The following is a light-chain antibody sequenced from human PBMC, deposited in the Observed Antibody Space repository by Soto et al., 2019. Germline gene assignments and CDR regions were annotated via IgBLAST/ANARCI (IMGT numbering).Light chain of an antibody. Sequence: QSVLTQPASVSGSPGQSITISCTGTSSDIGGSNYVSWYKHHPGKAPKLMIYDVSNRPSGVSDRFSASKSGNTASLTISGLQAEDEADYYCSSYTSTNTLGVFGGGTQLTVL. CDR3: SSYTSTNTLGV. CDR1: SSDIGGSNY. V-gene: IGLV2-14*03. J-gene: IGLJ3*02. CDR2: DVS.